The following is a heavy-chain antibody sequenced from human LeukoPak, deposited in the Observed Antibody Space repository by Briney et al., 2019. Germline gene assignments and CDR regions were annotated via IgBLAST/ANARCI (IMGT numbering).Heavy chain of an antibody. CDR2: IYYSGST. J-gene: IGHJ6*03. Sequence: SETLSLTCTVSGGSISSYYWSWIRQPPGKGLEWIGYIYYSGSTNYNPSLKSRVTISVGTSKNQFSLKLSSVTAADTAVYYCARAGDTAMVRDYYYYYMDVWGKGTTVTVSS. D-gene: IGHD5-18*01. CDR1: GGSISSYY. CDR3: ARAGDTAMVRDYYYYYMDV. V-gene: IGHV4-59*01.